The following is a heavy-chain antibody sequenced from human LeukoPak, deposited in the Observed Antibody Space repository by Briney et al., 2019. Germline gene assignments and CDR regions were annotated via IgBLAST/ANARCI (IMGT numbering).Heavy chain of an antibody. J-gene: IGHJ6*02. D-gene: IGHD6-19*01. CDR1: GGSFSGYY. V-gene: IGHV4-34*01. CDR2: INHSGST. Sequence: PSETLSLTCAVYGGSFSGYYWSWIRQPPGKGLEWIGEINHSGSTNYNPSLKSRVTISVDTSKNQFSLKLSSVTAADTAVYYCARGSGYSSGWYYYYGMDVWGQGTTVTVSS. CDR3: ARGSGYSSGWYYYYGMDV.